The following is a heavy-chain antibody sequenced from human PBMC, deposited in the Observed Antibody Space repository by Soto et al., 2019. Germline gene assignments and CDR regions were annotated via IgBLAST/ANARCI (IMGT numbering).Heavy chain of an antibody. V-gene: IGHV1-3*01. CDR2: INAGNGNT. D-gene: IGHD3-3*01. J-gene: IGHJ6*02. CDR3: ARDGEGIPILISMDV. Sequence: QVQLVQSGAEVKKPGASVKVSCKAPGYTFTSYAMHWVRQAPGQRLEWMGWINAGNGNTKYSQKFQGRVTITRDTSASTAYMELSSLRSEDTAVYYCARDGEGIPILISMDVWGQGTTVTVSS. CDR1: GYTFTSYA.